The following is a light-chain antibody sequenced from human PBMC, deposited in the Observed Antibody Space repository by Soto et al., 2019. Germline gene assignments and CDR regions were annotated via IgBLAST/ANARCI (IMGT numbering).Light chain of an antibody. CDR3: QQYNTYSSLT. CDR2: DAS. J-gene: IGKJ4*01. V-gene: IGKV1-5*01. Sequence: DIQMTQSPSTLSASVGDRVTITCRASQSISSWLAWYQQKLGRAPRLLIYDASSLESGVPSRFSGSGYGTEFTLTISSLQPDDFATSYCQQYNTYSSLTFGGGTKVEIK. CDR1: QSISSW.